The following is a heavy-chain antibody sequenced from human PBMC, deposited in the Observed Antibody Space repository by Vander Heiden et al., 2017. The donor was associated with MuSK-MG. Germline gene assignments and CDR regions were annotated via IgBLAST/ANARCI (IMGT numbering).Heavy chain of an antibody. CDR3: ARDRGGITMIVVVIPDFDY. Sequence: QVQLVESGGGAVQPGRSLRLSGPAPGFTFSRYALPWVRQAPGKGLGWVAVISYDGSNKYYADSVKGRFTISRDNSKNTLYLQMNSLRAEDTAVYYCARDRGGITMIVVVIPDFDYWGQGTLVTVSS. J-gene: IGHJ4*02. CDR1: GFTFSRYA. V-gene: IGHV3-30*04. CDR2: ISYDGSNK. D-gene: IGHD3-22*01.